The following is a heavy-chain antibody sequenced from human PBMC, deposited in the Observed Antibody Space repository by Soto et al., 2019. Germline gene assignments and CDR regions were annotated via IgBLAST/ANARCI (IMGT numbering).Heavy chain of an antibody. CDR2: IYHTGTT. CDR3: ATSSGSAYGLDV. Sequence: SETLSLTCAVSAGSISTTNWYVWVRQPPGMGLEWIGEIYHTGTTTYNPSLKSRVTMSVDTSKNQFSLRLSFVTAADTAVYYCATSSGSAYGLDVWGPGATVTVSS. D-gene: IGHD3-10*01. V-gene: IGHV4-4*02. J-gene: IGHJ6*02. CDR1: AGSISTTNW.